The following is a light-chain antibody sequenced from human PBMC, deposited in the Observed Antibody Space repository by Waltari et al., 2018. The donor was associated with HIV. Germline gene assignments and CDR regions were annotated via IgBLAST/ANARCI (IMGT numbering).Light chain of an antibody. Sequence: IDMTQSPDSLTVSLGERATINCKSSQSVLYTSKNKNSLAWYQQKSGQLPKLRIYWASARESWVPDRVSGSGSGTDFNLTISSLQAEDVAVYYCQQYLDFPRTFGQGTKVEVK. CDR1: QSVLYTSKNKNS. J-gene: IGKJ1*01. CDR2: WAS. CDR3: QQYLDFPRT. V-gene: IGKV4-1*01.